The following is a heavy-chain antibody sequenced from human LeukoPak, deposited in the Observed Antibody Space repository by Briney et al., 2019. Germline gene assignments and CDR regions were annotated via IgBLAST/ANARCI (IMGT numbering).Heavy chain of an antibody. CDR3: ARGRDGYNLAY. D-gene: IGHD5-24*01. CDR2: IIPILGIA. V-gene: IGHV1-69*04. CDR1: GGTFSSYA. Sequence: ASVTVSCKASGGTFSSYAISWVRQAPGQGLEWMGRIIPILGIANYAQKFQGRVTITADKSTSTAYMELSSLRSEDTAVYYCARGRDGYNLAYWGQGTLVTVSS. J-gene: IGHJ4*02.